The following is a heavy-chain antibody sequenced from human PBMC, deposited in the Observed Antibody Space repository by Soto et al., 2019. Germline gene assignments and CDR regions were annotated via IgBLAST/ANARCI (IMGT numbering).Heavy chain of an antibody. CDR1: GFTFSSYA. J-gene: IGHJ6*02. CDR3: ASAAREYYYYGMDV. Sequence: EVQLLESGGGLVQPGGSLRLSCAASGFTFSSYAMSWVRQAPGKGLDWVSAISGSAGSTYYADSVKGRFTISRDSSKNTLYLQMNSLRAEDTAVYYCASAAREYYYYGMDVWGQGTTVTVSS. V-gene: IGHV3-23*01. CDR2: ISGSAGST.